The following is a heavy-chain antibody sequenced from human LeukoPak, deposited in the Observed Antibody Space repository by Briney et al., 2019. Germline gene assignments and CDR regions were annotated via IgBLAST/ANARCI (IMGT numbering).Heavy chain of an antibody. CDR2: IKSKADGGIS. Sequence: GGSLRLSGAASGFTFSNAWMNWVRQAPGKGLEWVGRIKSKADGGISDYAEPVKGRFTFSRDDSKNTLYLVMNSMKTEDTAVYYCTTTYHYDSSPGSFDYWGQGTLVTVSS. V-gene: IGHV3-15*01. CDR1: GFTFSNAW. D-gene: IGHD3-22*01. J-gene: IGHJ4*02. CDR3: TTTYHYDSSPGSFDY.